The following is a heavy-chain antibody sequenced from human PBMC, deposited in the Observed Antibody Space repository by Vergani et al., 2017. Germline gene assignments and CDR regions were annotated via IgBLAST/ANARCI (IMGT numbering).Heavy chain of an antibody. J-gene: IGHJ3*02. CDR3: ARDVGEGYCSCGSCLSGAFDI. D-gene: IGHD2-15*01. Sequence: QVQLVESGGGLVKPGGSLRLSCAASGFTFSDYYMSWIRQAPGKGLEWVSYISSSGSTIYYADSVKGRFTISRDNSKNSLYLQMNSLRADDTAVYYCARDVGEGYCSCGSCLSGAFDIWGQGTMVTVSS. CDR2: ISSSGSTI. V-gene: IGHV3-11*01. CDR1: GFTFSDYY.